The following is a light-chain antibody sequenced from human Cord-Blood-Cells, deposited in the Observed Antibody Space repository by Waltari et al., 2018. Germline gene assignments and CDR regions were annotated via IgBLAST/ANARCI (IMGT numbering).Light chain of an antibody. CDR2: KDS. CDR1: ALPKQY. J-gene: IGLJ1*01. Sequence: SYELTQPPSVSVSPGQTARITCSGDALPKQYAYWYQQKPGQAPVLVIYKDSERPAGIPERFSGSSAGRTVTLNISGVQAEDEADYYGQSADSSGTYYVFGTGTKVTVL. CDR3: QSADSSGTYYV. V-gene: IGLV3-25*03.